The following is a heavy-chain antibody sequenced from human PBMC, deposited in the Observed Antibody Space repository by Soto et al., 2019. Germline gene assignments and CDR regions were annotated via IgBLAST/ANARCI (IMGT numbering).Heavy chain of an antibody. Sequence: EVQLLESGGGLVQPGGSLRLSCAASGFTFSSYAMSWVRQAPGKGLEWVSAISGSGGSTYYADSVKGRFTISRDNSKNALYLQMNSLRAEDTAVYYCAKDGALLWCGELLNYYGMDVWGQGTTVTVSS. CDR1: GFTFSSYA. CDR2: ISGSGGST. CDR3: AKDGALLWCGELLNYYGMDV. J-gene: IGHJ6*02. V-gene: IGHV3-23*01. D-gene: IGHD3-10*01.